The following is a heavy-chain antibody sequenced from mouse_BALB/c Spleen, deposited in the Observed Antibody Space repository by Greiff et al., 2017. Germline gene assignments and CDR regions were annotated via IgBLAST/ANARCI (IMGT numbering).Heavy chain of an antibody. Sequence: QVQLQQPGAELVKPGASVKLSCKASGYSFTSYWMHWVKLRPGQGVEWIGEINPSNGGTNYNEKFKRKATLTVDKSSSTAYKQLSSLTSEDAAVYCGTIGSYRYDGYFDYWGQGTTLTVSS. V-gene: IGHV1S16*01. CDR2: INPSNGGT. CDR3: TIGSYRYDGYFDY. D-gene: IGHD2-14*01. CDR1: GYSFTSYW. J-gene: IGHJ2*01.